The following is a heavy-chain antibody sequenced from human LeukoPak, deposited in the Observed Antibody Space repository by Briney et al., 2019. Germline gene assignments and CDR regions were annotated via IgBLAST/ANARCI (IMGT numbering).Heavy chain of an antibody. CDR3: ARGVCSGGSCYSEWNY. V-gene: IGHV4-34*01. CDR1: GGSFSGYY. CDR2: INYSGST. D-gene: IGHD2-15*01. J-gene: IGHJ4*02. Sequence: SETLSLTCAVYGGSFSGYYWSWIRQPPGKGLEWIGEINYSGSTNYNPSLKSRVTISVDTSKNQFSLKLSSVTAAGTAVYYCARGVCSGGSCYSEWNYWGQGTLVTVSS.